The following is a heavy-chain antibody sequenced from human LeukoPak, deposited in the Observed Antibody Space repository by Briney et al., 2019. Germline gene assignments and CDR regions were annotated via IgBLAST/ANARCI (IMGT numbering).Heavy chain of an antibody. Sequence: SQTLSLTCTVSGGSISSGDYYWSWIRQPPGKGLEWIGYIYYSGSTYYNPSLKSRVTISVDTSKNQFSLKLSSVTAADTAVYYCARYVDTAMAIFDYWGQGTLVTVSS. J-gene: IGHJ4*02. D-gene: IGHD5-18*01. V-gene: IGHV4-30-4*08. CDR1: GGSISSGDYY. CDR3: ARYVDTAMAIFDY. CDR2: IYYSGST.